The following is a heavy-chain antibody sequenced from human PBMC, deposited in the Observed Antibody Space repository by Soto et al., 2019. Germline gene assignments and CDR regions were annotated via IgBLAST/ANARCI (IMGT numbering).Heavy chain of an antibody. J-gene: IGHJ5*01. D-gene: IGHD3-10*01. Sequence: EVQLVESGGGLVKPGGSLRLSCAASGFTFSSYTMNWVRQAPGKGREWISSISSGSSYIYYAGSVKGRFTISRDNAKNSLFLQMNSLRADDTAVYYCARDILSGGAYPDSWGQGTKVTVSS. CDR2: ISSGSSYI. V-gene: IGHV3-21*01. CDR1: GFTFSSYT. CDR3: ARDILSGGAYPDS.